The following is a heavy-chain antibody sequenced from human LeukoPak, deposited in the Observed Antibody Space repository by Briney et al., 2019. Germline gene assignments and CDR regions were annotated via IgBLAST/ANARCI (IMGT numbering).Heavy chain of an antibody. J-gene: IGHJ4*02. Sequence: SETLSLTCTLSGRSISRYYWSCIPHPPGKGLECIGYIHYSGSTNYNPSLESRVTISVDTSKNQFSLKLSSVTAADTAVYYCARGGYYDILTGYYVYLDYWGQGTLVTVSS. CDR1: GRSISRYY. D-gene: IGHD3-9*01. CDR3: ARGGYYDILTGYYVYLDY. CDR2: IHYSGST. V-gene: IGHV4-59*01.